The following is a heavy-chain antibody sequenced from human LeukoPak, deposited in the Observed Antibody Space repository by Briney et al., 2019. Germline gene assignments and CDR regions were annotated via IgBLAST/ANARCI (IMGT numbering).Heavy chain of an antibody. CDR1: GDSISNYY. CDR3: ARYRNEALFAFDV. CDR2: IYYSGNT. V-gene: IGHV4-59*01. Sequence: PSETLSLTCSVSGDSISNYYWSWIRQPPGKGLEWIGYIYYSGNTDYNPSLKSRVTISVDTSKNQFSLRLNSVTAADTAVYYCARYRNEALFAFDVWGQGTMVTVSS. J-gene: IGHJ3*01. D-gene: IGHD3-16*02.